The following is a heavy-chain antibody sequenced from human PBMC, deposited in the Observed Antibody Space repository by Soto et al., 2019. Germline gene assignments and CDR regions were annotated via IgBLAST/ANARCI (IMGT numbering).Heavy chain of an antibody. Sequence: QVQLVESGGGVVQPGRSLRLSCAASGFTFSSYAMHWVRQAPGKGLEWVAVISYDGSNKYYADSVKGRFTISSDNSKNTLYLQMNSLRAEDTAVYYCARDQWVRGVRIPFYYYGMAVWGQGSTVTVSS. CDR1: GFTFSSYA. D-gene: IGHD3-10*01. CDR3: ARDQWVRGVRIPFYYYGMAV. CDR2: ISYDGSNK. V-gene: IGHV3-30-3*01. J-gene: IGHJ6*02.